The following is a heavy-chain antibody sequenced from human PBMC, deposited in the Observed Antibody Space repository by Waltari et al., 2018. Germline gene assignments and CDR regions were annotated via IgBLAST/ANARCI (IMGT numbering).Heavy chain of an antibody. D-gene: IGHD3-16*01. CDR1: GYSISSGYH. CDR3: ARQYDSMKWAFDM. J-gene: IGHJ3*02. Sequence: QVQLQESGPGLVKPSETLSLTCAVSGYSISSGYHWGWIRQPPGKGLEWIGSIYHSGMTYFNPSLKSRVTLSVDTSKNQFSLDLRSVTAADTAVYYCARQYDSMKWAFDMWGQGTMVTASS. V-gene: IGHV4-38-2*01. CDR2: IYHSGMT.